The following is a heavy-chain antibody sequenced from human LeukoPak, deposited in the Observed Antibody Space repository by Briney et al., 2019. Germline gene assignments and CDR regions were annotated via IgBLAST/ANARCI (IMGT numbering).Heavy chain of an antibody. CDR1: GITFDEYA. V-gene: IGHV3-9*01. CDR2: ISWNGGSI. CDR3: AKDIRGYYYYGMDV. J-gene: IGHJ6*02. Sequence: FLRLSCAVSGITFDEYAMYWVRQAPGKGLEWVSGISWNGGSIGYAGSVKGRFTISRDNAKNSLYLQMNSLRPEDTALYYCAKDIRGYYYYGMDVWGQGTTVIVSS.